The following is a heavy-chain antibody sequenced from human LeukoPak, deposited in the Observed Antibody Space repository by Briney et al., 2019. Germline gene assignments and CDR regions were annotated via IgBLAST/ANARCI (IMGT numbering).Heavy chain of an antibody. Sequence: PSETLSLTCTVSSGSISSYHWSWIRQPPGKGLEWIGCIYYSGNTNYNPSLKSRVTISVDTSKNQFSLKLSSVTAADTAVYYCARGEMGISIRGYWGQGTLVTVSS. CDR1: SGSISSYH. CDR3: ARGEMGISIRGY. V-gene: IGHV4-59*01. J-gene: IGHJ4*02. CDR2: IYYSGNT. D-gene: IGHD3-10*01.